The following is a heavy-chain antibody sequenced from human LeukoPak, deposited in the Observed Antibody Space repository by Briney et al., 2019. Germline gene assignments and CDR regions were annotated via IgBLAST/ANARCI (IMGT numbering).Heavy chain of an antibody. J-gene: IGHJ4*02. CDR1: GFAFGKYA. V-gene: IGHV3-23*01. D-gene: IGHD2-8*01. CDR3: AKDVCTSPRCILYFDS. CDR2: ISGFKP. Sequence: GGSLRLACTTAGFAFGKYAMGWVRQAPGKGPEWVSGISGFKPYYAESVKGRLTIFRDNSKHVLYLQMDRLRAEDTAVYSCAKDVCTSPRCILYFDSWGQGTLVTVSS.